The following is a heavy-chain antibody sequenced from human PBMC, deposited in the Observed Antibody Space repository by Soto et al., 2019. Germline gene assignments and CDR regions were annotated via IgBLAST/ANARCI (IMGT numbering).Heavy chain of an antibody. V-gene: IGHV3-30*18. J-gene: IGHJ4*02. CDR1: GFTFSSYG. CDR3: EKDRGWYYFDY. Sequence: GGSLRLSRAASGFTFSSYGMHWVRQAPGKGLEWVAVISYDGSNKYYADSVKGRFTISRDNSKNTLYLQMNSLRAEDTAVYYCEKDRGWYYFDYWGQGTLVTVSS. CDR2: ISYDGSNK. D-gene: IGHD6-19*01.